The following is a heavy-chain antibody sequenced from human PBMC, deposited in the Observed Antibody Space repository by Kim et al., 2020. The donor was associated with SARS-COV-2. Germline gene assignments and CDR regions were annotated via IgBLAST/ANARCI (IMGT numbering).Heavy chain of an antibody. Sequence: YYADSVKGRFTISRDNSKNTLYLQMNSLGAEDTAVYYCAKEGFIVGATDYWGQGTLVTVSS. V-gene: IGHV3-30*02. J-gene: IGHJ4*02. D-gene: IGHD1-26*01. CDR3: AKEGFIVGATDY.